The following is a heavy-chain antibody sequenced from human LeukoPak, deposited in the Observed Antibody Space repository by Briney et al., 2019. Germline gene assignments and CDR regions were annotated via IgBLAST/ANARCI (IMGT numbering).Heavy chain of an antibody. J-gene: IGHJ4*02. V-gene: IGHV4-31*03. CDR3: ASTYCTTTNCYIGY. CDR2: ICYSGST. CDR1: GGSISSGGYY. Sequence: SQTLSLPCTVSGGSISSGGYYWNWIRQHPGKGLEWIGYICYSGSTCYNPSLQSRVTISVDTSKNQFSLKLRSVTAADTAVYYCASTYCTTTNCYIGYWGQGTLVTVSS. D-gene: IGHD2-2*02.